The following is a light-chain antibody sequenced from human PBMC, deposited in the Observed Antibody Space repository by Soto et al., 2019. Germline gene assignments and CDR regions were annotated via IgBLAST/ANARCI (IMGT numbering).Light chain of an antibody. Sequence: EIVMTQSPDTLSVSPGERATLSCRASQSVSSNLAWYQQKPGQAPRLLIYGASTRATGVPARFSGSGSGTEFTLTISSLQSEDFAVYYCHHYNSWPYTFGQGTKVDIK. J-gene: IGKJ2*01. CDR3: HHYNSWPYT. V-gene: IGKV3-15*01. CDR2: GAS. CDR1: QSVSSN.